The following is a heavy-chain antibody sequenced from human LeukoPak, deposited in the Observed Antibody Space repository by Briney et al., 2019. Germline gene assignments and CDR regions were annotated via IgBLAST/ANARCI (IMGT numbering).Heavy chain of an antibody. J-gene: IGHJ4*02. Sequence: SGTLSLTCTVSGGSISSSSYYWGWIRQPPGKGLEWIGSIYYSGSTYYNPSLKSRVTISVDTSKNQFPLKLSSVTAADTAVYYCARHFAGYQWPYYFDYWGQGTLVTVSS. CDR1: GGSISSSSYY. CDR3: ARHFAGYQWPYYFDY. D-gene: IGHD6-19*01. V-gene: IGHV4-39*01. CDR2: IYYSGST.